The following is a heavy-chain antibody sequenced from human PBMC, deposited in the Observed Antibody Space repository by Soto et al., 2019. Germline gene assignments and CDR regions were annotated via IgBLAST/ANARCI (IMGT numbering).Heavy chain of an antibody. CDR3: ARPRRSITMIVVVRGGLEV. CDR2: IIPIFGTA. D-gene: IGHD3-22*01. V-gene: IGHV1-69*06. CDR1: GGTFSSYA. Sequence: SVKVSCKASGGTFSSYAISWVRQAPGQGFEWMGGIIPIFGTANYAQKFQGRVTITADKSTSTAYMELSSLRSEDTAVYYCARPRRSITMIVVVRGGLEVWGQGTTLTVSS. J-gene: IGHJ6*02.